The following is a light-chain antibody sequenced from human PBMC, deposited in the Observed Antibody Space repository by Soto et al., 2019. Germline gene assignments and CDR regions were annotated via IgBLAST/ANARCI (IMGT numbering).Light chain of an antibody. CDR3: QQRSNWPKT. CDR1: QSVSSY. Sequence: EIVLTQSPATLSLCPGERATLSCRASQSVSSYLAWYQQNPGQAPRLLIYDASNRATGIPARFSGSGSGTDFTLTISSLEPEDFAVYYWQQRSNWPKTCGQGTKVEIK. V-gene: IGKV3-11*01. J-gene: IGKJ1*01. CDR2: DAS.